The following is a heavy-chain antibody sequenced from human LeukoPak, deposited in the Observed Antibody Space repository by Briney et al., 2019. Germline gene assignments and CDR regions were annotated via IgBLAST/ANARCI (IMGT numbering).Heavy chain of an antibody. D-gene: IGHD3-22*01. CDR1: GYIFTSYW. J-gene: IGHJ4*02. V-gene: IGHV5-51*01. CDR3: ASSPLVDYDSRGYYYPFDY. CDR2: IYPGDSDT. Sequence: GESLKISCKGSGYIFTSYWIGWVRQMPGKGLEWMGIIYPGDSDTRYSPSFQGQVTISADKSISTAYLQWSSLKASDTAMYYCASSPLVDYDSRGYYYPFDYWGQGTLVTVSS.